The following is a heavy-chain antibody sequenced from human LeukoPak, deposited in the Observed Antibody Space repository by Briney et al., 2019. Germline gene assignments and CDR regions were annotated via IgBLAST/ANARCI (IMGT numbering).Heavy chain of an antibody. D-gene: IGHD6-13*01. CDR3: ARVAAAAATISYYYYYMDV. Sequence: SETLSLTCTVSGGSISSSSYYWGWIRQPPGKGLEWIGSIYYSGSTYDNSPLKSRVTISVDTSKNQFSLKLSSVTAADTAVYYCARVAAAAATISYYYYYMDVWGKGTTVTISS. V-gene: IGHV4-39*07. J-gene: IGHJ6*03. CDR1: GGSISSSSYY. CDR2: IYYSGST.